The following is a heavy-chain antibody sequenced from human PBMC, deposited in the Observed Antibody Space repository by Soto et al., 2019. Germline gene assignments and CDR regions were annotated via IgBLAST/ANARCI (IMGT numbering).Heavy chain of an antibody. CDR3: ARRPPYYDILTGHYYYGMDV. CDR2: IGTAGDT. CDR1: GFTFSSYD. J-gene: IGHJ6*02. D-gene: IGHD3-9*01. V-gene: IGHV3-13*01. Sequence: GGSLRLSCAASGFTFSSYDMHWVRQATRKKLDWVSAIGTAGDTYYPGSVKGRFTISRENAKNSLYLQMNSLRAGDTAVYYCARRPPYYDILTGHYYYGMDVWGQGTTVTVSS.